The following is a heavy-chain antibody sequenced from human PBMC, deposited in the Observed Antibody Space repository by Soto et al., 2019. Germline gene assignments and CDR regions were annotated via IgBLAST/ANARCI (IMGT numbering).Heavy chain of an antibody. CDR2: IIAYNGNT. J-gene: IGHJ4*02. CDR3: ARGGDGYNFGAVY. CDR1: GYTFTSYG. Sequence: ASVKVYCKASGYTFTSYGISWVRKDPGQGLEWMGWIIAYNGNTNYAQKFQGRVTVTTDESTNTVYMELRSLRSDDTAVYYCARGGDGYNFGAVYWGQGTPVTVSS. D-gene: IGHD2-21*01. V-gene: IGHV1-18*01.